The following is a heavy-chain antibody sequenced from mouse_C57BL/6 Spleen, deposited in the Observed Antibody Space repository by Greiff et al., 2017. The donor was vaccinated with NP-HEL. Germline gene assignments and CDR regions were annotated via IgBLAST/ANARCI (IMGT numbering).Heavy chain of an antibody. J-gene: IGHJ4*01. CDR2: IRSKSSNYAT. D-gene: IGHD1-1*01. V-gene: IGHV10-3*01. CDR3: VRVGYYGSSLYYAMDY. Sequence: VQLKESGGGLVQPKGSLKLSCAASGFTFNTYAMHWVRQAPGKGLEWVARIRSKSSNYATYYADSVKDRFTISRDDSQSMLYLQMNNLKTEDTAMYYCVRVGYYGSSLYYAMDYWGQGTSVTVSS. CDR1: GFTFNTYA.